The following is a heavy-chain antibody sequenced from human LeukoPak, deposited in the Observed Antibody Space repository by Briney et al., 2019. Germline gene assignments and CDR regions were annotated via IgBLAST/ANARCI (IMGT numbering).Heavy chain of an antibody. V-gene: IGHV3-23*01. J-gene: IGHJ6*03. CDR1: GFTFSSYA. CDR2: ISGSGGST. D-gene: IGHD2-15*01. CDR3: ATRPPYCSGGSCKTYYYYYMDV. Sequence: GGSLRLSCAASGFTFSSYAMSWVRQAPGKGLEWVSAISGSGGSTYYADSVKGRFTISRDNSKNTLYLQMNSLRAEDTAVYYCATRPPYCSGGSCKTYYYYYMDVWGKGTTVTVSS.